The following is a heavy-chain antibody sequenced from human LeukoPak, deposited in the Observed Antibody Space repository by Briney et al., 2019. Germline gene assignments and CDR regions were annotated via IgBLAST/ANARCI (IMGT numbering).Heavy chain of an antibody. V-gene: IGHV3-74*01. Sequence: GGSLRLSCAASGFTFSSYWMHWVRQAPGKGLVWVSRLNTDGSSTSYADSVKGRFTISRDNAKNTLYLQMNSLRAEDTAVYYCARDTETYYDFWSGPNDWGQGTLVTVSS. CDR3: ARDTETYYDFWSGPND. D-gene: IGHD3-3*01. J-gene: IGHJ4*02. CDR1: GFTFSSYW. CDR2: LNTDGSST.